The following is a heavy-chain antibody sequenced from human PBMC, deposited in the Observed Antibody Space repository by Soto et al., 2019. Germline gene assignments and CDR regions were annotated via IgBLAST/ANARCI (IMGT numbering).Heavy chain of an antibody. Sequence: EVHLLESGGDLVQPGGSLRLSCAASGFTFSNCAMNWVRQAPGKGLEWVAGIVASGGRTLYTDSVKGRFTISRDNSKNTLYLQMNSLRADDTAVYYCAPVPAASSYYNRGAWGQGTTVTVSS. J-gene: IGHJ6*02. D-gene: IGHD2-2*01. CDR1: GFTFSNCA. CDR2: IVASGGRT. CDR3: APVPAASSYYNRGA. V-gene: IGHV3-23*01.